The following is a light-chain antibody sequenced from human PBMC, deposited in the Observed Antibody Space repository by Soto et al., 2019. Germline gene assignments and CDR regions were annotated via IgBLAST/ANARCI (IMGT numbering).Light chain of an antibody. CDR3: QQYGSSGT. CDR1: QTVRNNY. J-gene: IGKJ1*01. V-gene: IGKV3-20*01. Sequence: EIVLTQSPASLSLSPGERATLSCRASQTVRNNYLAWYQQKPGQAPRLLIYDASSRATGIPDRFSGGGSGTDFTLTISRLEPEDFAVYYCQQYGSSGTFGQGTKVDIK. CDR2: DAS.